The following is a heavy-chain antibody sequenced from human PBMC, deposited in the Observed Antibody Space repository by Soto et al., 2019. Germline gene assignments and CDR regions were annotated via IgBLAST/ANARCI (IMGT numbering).Heavy chain of an antibody. V-gene: IGHV4-4*07. CDR2: IYISGST. Sequence: PSETLSLTCTVSGDSVSSYYWSWIRQPAGRGLEWIGRIYISGSTDYNPSLKGRVSMSVDRSKNQFSLKPTSVTAADTAVYYCVRDCSGGGCYSDYGMDVWGQGTTVTVS. D-gene: IGHD2-15*01. CDR1: GDSVSSYY. CDR3: VRDCSGGGCYSDYGMDV. J-gene: IGHJ6*02.